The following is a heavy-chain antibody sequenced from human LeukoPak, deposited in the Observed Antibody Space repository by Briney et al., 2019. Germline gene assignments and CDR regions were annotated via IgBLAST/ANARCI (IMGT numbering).Heavy chain of an antibody. CDR3: AREGNTWLDP. J-gene: IGHJ5*02. Sequence: ASVKVSCKASGYSFASYGIIWVRQAPGRGLEWMGWIKTYNGNTNYAQKFQGRVTLTTDTSTRTAYMELRSLTSDDTAVYYCAREGNTWLDPWGQGALVTVSS. CDR1: GYSFASYG. V-gene: IGHV1-18*01. CDR2: IKTYNGNT.